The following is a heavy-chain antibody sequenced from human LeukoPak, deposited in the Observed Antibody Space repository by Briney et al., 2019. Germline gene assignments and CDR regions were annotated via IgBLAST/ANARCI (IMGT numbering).Heavy chain of an antibody. CDR3: ARSDSSGYYTARNFDY. Sequence: PGGSLRLSCAASGFTFSSYAMGWVRQAPGKGLEWVSAISGSGGSTYYADSVKGRFTISRDNSKNTLYLRMDSLRAEDTAVYYCARSDSSGYYTARNFDYWGQGTLVTVSS. D-gene: IGHD3-22*01. V-gene: IGHV3-23*01. CDR1: GFTFSSYA. CDR2: ISGSGGST. J-gene: IGHJ4*02.